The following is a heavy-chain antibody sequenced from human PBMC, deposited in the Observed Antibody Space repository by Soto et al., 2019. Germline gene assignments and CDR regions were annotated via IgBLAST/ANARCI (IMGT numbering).Heavy chain of an antibody. V-gene: IGHV3-9*01. J-gene: IGHJ3*02. CDR1: GFTFDDYA. CDR3: AKDISGGDYGDFNAFDI. CDR2: ISWNSGSI. Sequence: EVYLEESGGGLVQPGRSLRLSCAASGFTFDDYAMHWVRQAPGKGLEWVSGISWNSGSIGYADSVKGRFTISRDNAKNSLYLQMNSLRAEDTALYYCAKDISGGDYGDFNAFDIWGQGTMVTVSS. D-gene: IGHD4-17*01.